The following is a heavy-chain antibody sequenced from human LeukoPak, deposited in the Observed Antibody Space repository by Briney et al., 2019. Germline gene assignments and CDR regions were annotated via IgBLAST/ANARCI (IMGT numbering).Heavy chain of an antibody. CDR2: ISAYNGNT. J-gene: IGHJ1*01. D-gene: IGHD4-23*01. Sequence: ASVKVSCKASGDTFTSYGISWVRQAPGQGLEWMGWISAYNGNTNYAQKFQGRVTMTTDTSTNTAFMELRSLRSDDTAVYYCARDKAVTTEVTQHFQHWGQGTLVTVSS. CDR1: GDTFTSYG. V-gene: IGHV1-18*01. CDR3: ARDKAVTTEVTQHFQH.